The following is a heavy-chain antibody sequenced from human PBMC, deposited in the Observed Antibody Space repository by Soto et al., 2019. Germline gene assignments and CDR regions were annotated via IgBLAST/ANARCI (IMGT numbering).Heavy chain of an antibody. J-gene: IGHJ4*02. Sequence: ASVKVSCKVSGYTLTELSMNWVRQAPGKGIEWMGGFDPEDGETIYAQKLQGRVTMTEDTSTDTAYMELSSLRSEDTAVYYCATADYYYDSSGFLFDYWGQGTLVTVSS. CDR3: ATADYYYDSSGFLFDY. V-gene: IGHV1-24*01. CDR1: GYTLTELS. CDR2: FDPEDGET. D-gene: IGHD3-22*01.